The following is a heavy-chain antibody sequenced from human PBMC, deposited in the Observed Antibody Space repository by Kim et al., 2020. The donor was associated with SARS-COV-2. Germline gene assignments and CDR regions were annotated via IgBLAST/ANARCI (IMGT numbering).Heavy chain of an antibody. V-gene: IGHV1-3*01. CDR1: GYTFSNYA. Sequence: ASVKVSCKASGYTFSNYAMHWVRQAPGQRLEWMGWINAGSGNTEYSQKFQRRLIITRDTSASTAYMELSSLRSEDTAVYYCARGGAVLRFLEWLSSYFDYWGQGTLVTVSS. D-gene: IGHD3-3*01. CDR3: ARGGAVLRFLEWLSSYFDY. J-gene: IGHJ4*02. CDR2: INAGSGNT.